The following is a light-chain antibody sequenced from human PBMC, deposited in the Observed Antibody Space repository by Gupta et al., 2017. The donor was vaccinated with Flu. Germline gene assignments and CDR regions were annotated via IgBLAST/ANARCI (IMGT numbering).Light chain of an antibody. V-gene: IGKV1-39*01. CDR1: QTINIY. CDR3: QQRYSTPFT. J-gene: IGKJ3*01. CDR2: GAS. Sequence: DILMTQSPSSLSASVGDRVTITCRPGQTINIYLSWYQQKSGKAPQLVIYGASKEASGVPSSFSGSGSGTDFTLTISSRQPEDVATYYCQQRYSTPFTFGHGTSVGIK.